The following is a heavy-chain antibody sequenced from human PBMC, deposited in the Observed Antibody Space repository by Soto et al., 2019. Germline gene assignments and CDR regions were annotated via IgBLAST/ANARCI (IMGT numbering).Heavy chain of an antibody. Sequence: EVQLLESGGGLVQPGGSLRLSCAASRFTFSSYAMTWVRQAPGKGLEWVSTITSDGVSTYYADSVKGRFTISRDNSKNMVYLQINSLRAEDTAVYYCSKSGDGYWGQGTLVTVSS. CDR2: ITSDGVST. D-gene: IGHD3-10*01. CDR3: SKSGDGY. V-gene: IGHV3-23*01. J-gene: IGHJ4*02. CDR1: RFTFSSYA.